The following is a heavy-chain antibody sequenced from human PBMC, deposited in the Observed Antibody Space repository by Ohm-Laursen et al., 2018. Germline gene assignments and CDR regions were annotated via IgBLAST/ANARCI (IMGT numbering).Heavy chain of an antibody. CDR1: GGSISRYY. V-gene: IGHV4-59*08. CDR2: VYYSGST. CDR3: ATMGSSIY. Sequence: TLSLTCTVSGGSISRYYWSWLRQPPGKGLEWTGYVYYSGSTNYNPSLKSRVTISVDTSKNQFSLKVSSVTAADTAVYYCATMGSSIYWGQGTLVTVSS. D-gene: IGHD1-26*01. J-gene: IGHJ4*02.